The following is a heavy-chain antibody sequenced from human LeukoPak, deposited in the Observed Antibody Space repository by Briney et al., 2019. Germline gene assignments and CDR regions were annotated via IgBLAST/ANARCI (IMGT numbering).Heavy chain of an antibody. V-gene: IGHV3-48*04. CDR1: GFTFSSYS. CDR2: ISSSSSTI. CDR3: ARGGGYTDY. Sequence: GGSLRLSCAASGFTFSSYSMNWVRQAPGKGLEWVSYISSSSSTIYYADSVKGRFTISRDNAKNSLYLQMNSLRAEDTAVYYCARGGGYTDYWGQGTLVTVSS. J-gene: IGHJ4*02. D-gene: IGHD3-22*01.